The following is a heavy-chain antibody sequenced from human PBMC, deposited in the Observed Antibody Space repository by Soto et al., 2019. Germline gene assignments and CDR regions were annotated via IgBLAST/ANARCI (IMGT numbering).Heavy chain of an antibody. Sequence: QITLKESGPTLVKPTQTLTLTCAFSGFSLSTRGVGVGWFRQPPGRALEWLALIYWDDDKRYSPSLQSRLTNTRDTPKNQVVLKMTNMDPVDTATYYCAHRPYGYKYYFDYWGQGTLVTVSS. J-gene: IGHJ4*02. D-gene: IGHD5-18*01. V-gene: IGHV2-5*02. CDR1: GFSLSTRGVG. CDR2: IYWDDDK. CDR3: AHRPYGYKYYFDY.